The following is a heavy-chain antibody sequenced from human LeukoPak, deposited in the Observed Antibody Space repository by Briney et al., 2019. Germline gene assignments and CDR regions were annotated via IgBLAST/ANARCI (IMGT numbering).Heavy chain of an antibody. CDR1: GYTFTSYG. CDR3: ARDSRYYYDSSVPFDY. J-gene: IGHJ4*02. V-gene: IGHV1-18*01. Sequence: ASVKVSCKASGYTFTSYGISWVRQAPGQGLGWMGWISAYNGNTNYAQKLQGRVTMTTDTSTSTAYMELRSLRSDDTAVYYCARDSRYYYDSSVPFDYWGQGTLVTVSS. D-gene: IGHD3-22*01. CDR2: ISAYNGNT.